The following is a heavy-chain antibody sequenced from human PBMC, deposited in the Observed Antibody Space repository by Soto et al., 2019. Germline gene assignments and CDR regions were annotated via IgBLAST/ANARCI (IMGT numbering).Heavy chain of an antibody. CDR3: AKDRGTYDFWSVYPN. V-gene: IGHV3-30*18. CDR2: ISYDGTNK. CDR1: GFTFSRNG. J-gene: IGHJ4*02. D-gene: IGHD3-3*01. Sequence: LRLSCAASGFTFSRNGMHWVRQAPGKGLEWVALISYDGTNKYYADSVKGRFTISRDDSKNTLYLQMNSLRAEDTAVYYCAKDRGTYDFWSVYPNWGQGTLVTVSS.